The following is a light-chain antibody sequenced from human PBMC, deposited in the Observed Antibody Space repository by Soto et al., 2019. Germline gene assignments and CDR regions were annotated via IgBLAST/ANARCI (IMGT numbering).Light chain of an antibody. CDR1: QSVSSSY. V-gene: IGKV3-20*01. Sequence: EIALTQSPGTLSSSPGERATLSCRASQSVSSSYLAWYQEKPGQAPRLLIYGASSRATGIPDRFSGSGSGTAFNLRTSRLEPDDFAVYYCQRYGSSPRTFGQGTKVEI. CDR2: GAS. CDR3: QRYGSSPRT. J-gene: IGKJ1*01.